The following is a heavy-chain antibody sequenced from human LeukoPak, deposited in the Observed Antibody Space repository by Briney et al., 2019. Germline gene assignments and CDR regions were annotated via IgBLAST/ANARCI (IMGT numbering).Heavy chain of an antibody. CDR2: IKNKVEGGTS. J-gene: IGHJ4*02. CDR3: TTGGSILAH. CDR1: GFAFNNTW. V-gene: IGHV3-15*01. Sequence: PGGSLRLSCAASGFAFNNTWMSWVRQAPGKGLEWIGLIKNKVEGGTSDYAAPMKGRFTISRDDSTNTLFLQMNSLQTEDTALYYCTTGGSILAHWGQGTLVAVSS. D-gene: IGHD3-3*02.